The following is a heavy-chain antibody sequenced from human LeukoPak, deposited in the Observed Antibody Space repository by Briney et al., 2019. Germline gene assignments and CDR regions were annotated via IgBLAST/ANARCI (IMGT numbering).Heavy chain of an antibody. CDR1: GFTVSSNY. V-gene: IGHV3-66*02. D-gene: IGHD6-13*01. J-gene: IGHJ4*02. Sequence: GALRLSCAASGFTVSSNYMSWVRQAPGKGLEWVSVIYSGGSTYYADSVKGRFTISRDNSKNTLYLQMNSLRAEDTAVYYCAGSVSSDIAAAGTFHYWGQGTLVTVSS. CDR2: IYSGGST. CDR3: AGSVSSDIAAAGTFHY.